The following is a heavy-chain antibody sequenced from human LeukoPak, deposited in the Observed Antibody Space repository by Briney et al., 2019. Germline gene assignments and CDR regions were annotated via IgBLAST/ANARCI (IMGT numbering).Heavy chain of an antibody. D-gene: IGHD3-3*02. CDR3: AHKTGYSISWYWFDP. Sequence: SGPTLVNPTQTLTLTCTFSGFSLSTYGVGVGWIRQPPGKALKWLAIIYWDDDKRYSPSLKSRLTITKDTSKNQVVLRMTNMDPVDTATYYCAHKTGYSISWYWFDPWGQGTLVTVSS. CDR2: IYWDDDK. V-gene: IGHV2-5*02. CDR1: GFSLSTYGVG. J-gene: IGHJ5*02.